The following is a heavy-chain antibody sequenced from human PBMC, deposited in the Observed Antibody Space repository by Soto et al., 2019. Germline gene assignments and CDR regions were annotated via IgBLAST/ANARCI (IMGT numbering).Heavy chain of an antibody. CDR2: ISAYNGNT. CDR3: DRYCSSTSCYWSWFDP. V-gene: IGHV1-18*04. Sequence: QVQLVQSGAEVKKPGASVKVSCKASGYTFTSYGISWVRQAPGQGLEWMGWISAYNGNTNYAQKLQGRVTMTTDTSTSTAYMELRSLRSDDTAVYYCDRYCSSTSCYWSWFDPWGQGTLVTVSS. CDR1: GYTFTSYG. D-gene: IGHD2-2*01. J-gene: IGHJ5*02.